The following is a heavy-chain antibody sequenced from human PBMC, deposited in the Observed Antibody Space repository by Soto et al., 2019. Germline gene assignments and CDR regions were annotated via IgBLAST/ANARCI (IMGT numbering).Heavy chain of an antibody. CDR1: GGTFSSYA. J-gene: IGHJ6*02. CDR3: ARRTNYYYYYGMDV. V-gene: IGHV1-69*13. CDR2: IIPIFGTA. Sequence: GASVKVSCKASGGTFSSYAISWVRQAPGKGLAWMGGIIPIFGTANYAQKFQGRVTITADESTSTAYMELSSLRSEDTAVYYCARRTNYYYYYGMDVWGQGTTVTVSS.